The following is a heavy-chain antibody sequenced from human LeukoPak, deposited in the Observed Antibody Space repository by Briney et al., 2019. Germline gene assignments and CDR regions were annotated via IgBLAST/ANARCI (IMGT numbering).Heavy chain of an antibody. CDR1: GFTFSSYA. V-gene: IGHV3-30-3*01. J-gene: IGHJ4*02. CDR3: AREATYYYDSSSSDY. Sequence: GGSLRLSCAASGFTFSSYAMHWVRQAPGKGLEWVAVISYDGSNKYYADSVKGRFTISRDNSKNTLYLQMNSLRAEDTAVYYCAREATYYYDSSSSDYWGQGTLVTVSS. CDR2: ISYDGSNK. D-gene: IGHD3-22*01.